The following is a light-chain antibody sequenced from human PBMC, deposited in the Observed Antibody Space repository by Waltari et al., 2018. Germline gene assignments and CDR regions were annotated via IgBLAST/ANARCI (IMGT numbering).Light chain of an antibody. CDR3: CSYAGSYSFL. Sequence: QSALTQPRSVSGSPGQSVTISCTGTSTDVGAYNYVSWYQQDPGKAPRLLIYDVSKRPSWVPERFTGSKSDNTASLTISGLQAEDEAEYYCCSYAGSYSFLFGGGTNLTVL. CDR1: STDVGAYNY. J-gene: IGLJ2*01. CDR2: DVS. V-gene: IGLV2-11*01.